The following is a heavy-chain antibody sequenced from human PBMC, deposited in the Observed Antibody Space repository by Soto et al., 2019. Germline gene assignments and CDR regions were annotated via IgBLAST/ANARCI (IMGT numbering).Heavy chain of an antibody. J-gene: IGHJ6*02. V-gene: IGHV3-23*01. CDR3: AKKAGIISRYGLDV. Sequence: PGGSLRLSCAASGFTFSSFAMNWVRQALGKGLEWVAVISGNATSTYYADSVKGRFTISRDNSKNTMYLQMNSLRAEDTAVYYCAKKAGIISRYGLDVWGQGTTLTVSS. CDR1: GFTFSSFA. CDR2: ISGNATST.